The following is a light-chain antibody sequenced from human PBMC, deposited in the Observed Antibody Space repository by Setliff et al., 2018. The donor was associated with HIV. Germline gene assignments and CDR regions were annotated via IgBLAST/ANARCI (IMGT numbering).Light chain of an antibody. CDR3: SSYTSISTYV. Sequence: SALTQPRSVSGSPGQSVTISCTGTSSDVGGYNYVSWYQQHPGKAPKLMIYEVNNRPSGVPDRFSGSKSGNTASLTISGLQAEDEADYYCSSYTSISTYVFGTGTKVTVL. CDR1: SSDVGGYNY. J-gene: IGLJ1*01. CDR2: EVN. V-gene: IGLV2-11*01.